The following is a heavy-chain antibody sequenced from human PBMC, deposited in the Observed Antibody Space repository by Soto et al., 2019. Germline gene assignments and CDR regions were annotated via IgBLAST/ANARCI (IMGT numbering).Heavy chain of an antibody. CDR1: GFDFSTFG. CDR2: MSHDANNR. CDR3: VKEEGTSRHVDWSSWAFDV. D-gene: IGHD3-9*01. J-gene: IGHJ3*01. V-gene: IGHV3-30*18. Sequence: QVQLLESGGGVVQPGRSLRLSCAGSGFDFSTFGMHWVLQAPGKGLEWVAVMSHDANNRSHADSVKGRFIISRDNSKKTLYLQMNRLKTEDSAIYFCVKEEGTSRHVDWSSWAFDVWGQVTVVPVSS.